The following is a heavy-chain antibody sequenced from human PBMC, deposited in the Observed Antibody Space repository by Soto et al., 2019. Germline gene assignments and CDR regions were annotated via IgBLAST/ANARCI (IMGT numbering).Heavy chain of an antibody. V-gene: IGHV1-18*01. J-gene: IGHJ4*02. CDR2: INTNSGNR. D-gene: IGHD3-22*01. CDR3: ARDRLRGYDSSGFYS. CDR1: GYSFSSYG. Sequence: VQLEQSGAELKKPGASVKVSCQAYGYSFSSYGIHWVRQAPGQGLEWMGWINTNSGNRNYAQKFDDRFIMATDTSTNTVYMELRRLKSDDTAIYYCARDRLRGYDSSGFYSWGQGTLVTVSS.